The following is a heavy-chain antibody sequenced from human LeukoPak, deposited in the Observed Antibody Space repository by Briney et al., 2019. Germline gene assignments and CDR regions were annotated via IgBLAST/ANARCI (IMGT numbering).Heavy chain of an antibody. CDR1: GFTLSSYG. Sequence: PGGSLRLSCAASGFTLSSYGMHWVRQAPGKGLEWVAFIRYDGSNKYYADSVKGRFTISRDNSKNTLYLQMNSLRAEDTAVYYCAKPHVVPAAMVFDYWGQGTLVTVSS. J-gene: IGHJ4*02. CDR2: IRYDGSNK. D-gene: IGHD2-2*01. V-gene: IGHV3-30*02. CDR3: AKPHVVPAAMVFDY.